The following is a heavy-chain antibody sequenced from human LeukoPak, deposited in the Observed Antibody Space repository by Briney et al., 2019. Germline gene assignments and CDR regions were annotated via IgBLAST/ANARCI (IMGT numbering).Heavy chain of an antibody. Sequence: GGSLRLSCAASGFTFIDYVMSWGRQAPGKGLEWVSAISGSGGSTYYGDSVKGRFTISRDNSKNTLYLQMNSLRAEDTAVYYCAKYANGGPQDYWGQGTLVTVSP. V-gene: IGHV3-23*01. D-gene: IGHD2-2*01. CDR1: GFTFIDYV. CDR2: ISGSGGST. J-gene: IGHJ4*02. CDR3: AKYANGGPQDY.